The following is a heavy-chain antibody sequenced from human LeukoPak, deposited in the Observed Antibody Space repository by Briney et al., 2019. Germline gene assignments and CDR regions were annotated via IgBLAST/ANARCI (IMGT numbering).Heavy chain of an antibody. D-gene: IGHD1-26*01. CDR2: IIPIFGTA. V-gene: IGHV1-69*06. CDR1: GGTFSSYA. Sequence: SVNVSCKASGGTFSSYAISWVRQAPGQGLEWMGGIIPIFGTANYAQKFQGRVTMTEDTSTDTAYMELSSLRSEDTAVYYCATFRVPRSYFRRPQGQFDYWGQGTLVTVSS. CDR3: ATFRVPRSYFRRPQGQFDY. J-gene: IGHJ4*02.